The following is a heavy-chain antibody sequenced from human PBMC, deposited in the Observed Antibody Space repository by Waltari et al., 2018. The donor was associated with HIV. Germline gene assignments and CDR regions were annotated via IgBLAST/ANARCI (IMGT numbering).Heavy chain of an antibody. J-gene: IGHJ4*02. V-gene: IGHV3-11*01. CDR1: GFAFTDSY. Sequence: QMQLVESGGGLVKPGGSLRLSCAACGFAFTDSYMPWVRQPPGKGLEFVAYISRSGNRTYYADSVRGRFNISRDNAAKFLYLQRDSLRVDDTATYYCARGRQWLAFDFWGQGNVVAVSS. D-gene: IGHD6-19*01. CDR2: ISRSGNRT. CDR3: ARGRQWLAFDF.